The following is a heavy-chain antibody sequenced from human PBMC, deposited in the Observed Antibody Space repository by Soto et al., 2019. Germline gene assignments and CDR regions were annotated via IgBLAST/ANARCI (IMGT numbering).Heavy chain of an antibody. Sequence: PSETLSLTCTVSGGSISSSSYYWGWIRQPPGKGLEWIGSIYYSGSTYYNPSLKSRVTISVDTSKNQFSLKLSSVTAADTAVYYCARQEDEAGTSCYAFDYWGQGTLVTAPQ. CDR3: ARQEDEAGTSCYAFDY. J-gene: IGHJ4*02. CDR2: IYYSGST. V-gene: IGHV4-39*01. CDR1: GGSISSSSYY. D-gene: IGHD2-2*01.